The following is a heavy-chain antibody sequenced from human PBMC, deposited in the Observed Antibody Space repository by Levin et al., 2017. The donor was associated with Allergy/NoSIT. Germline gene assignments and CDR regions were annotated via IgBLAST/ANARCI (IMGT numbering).Heavy chain of an antibody. CDR1: GFTFSNFS. CDR3: ARDWYDVLTGYYNRNYYYGMDV. J-gene: IGHJ6*02. V-gene: IGHV3-30*04. D-gene: IGHD3-9*01. CDR2: ISYDGRNE. Sequence: GESLKISCAASGFTFSNFSMHWVRQAPGKGLEWVTVISYDGRNEYYADSVKGRFTISRDKSNNTLYLQVNRLRADDTAVYYCARDWYDVLTGYYNRNYYYGMDVWGQGTTVTVSS.